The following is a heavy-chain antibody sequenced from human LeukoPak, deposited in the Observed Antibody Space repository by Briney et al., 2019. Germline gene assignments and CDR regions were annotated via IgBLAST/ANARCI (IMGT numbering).Heavy chain of an antibody. CDR1: GGSISSGSYY. CDR2: IYTSGST. CDR3: ARIRREPKDYYYYYMDV. Sequence: TLSLTCTVSGGSISSGSYYWSWIRQPAGKGLEWIGRIYTSGSTNYNPSLKSRVTISVDTSKNQFSLKLSSVTAADTAVYYCARIRREPKDYYYYYMDVWGKGTTVTVSS. D-gene: IGHD1-26*01. J-gene: IGHJ6*03. V-gene: IGHV4-61*02.